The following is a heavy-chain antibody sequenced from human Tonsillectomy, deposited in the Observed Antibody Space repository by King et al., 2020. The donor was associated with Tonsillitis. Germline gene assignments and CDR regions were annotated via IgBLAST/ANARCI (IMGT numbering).Heavy chain of an antibody. Sequence: VKLVESGGGVVQPGRSLRLSCAASGFTFSNTGMHWVRQNPGRGLEWVAVISTDGRNKFYADSVKGRFTVSRDNSKNTLYLEMNSLRAGDTALYYCTKEEMTTIFNFDYWGQGTLVTVSS. J-gene: IGHJ4*02. CDR2: ISTDGRNK. D-gene: IGHD5-24*01. V-gene: IGHV3-30*18. CDR3: TKEEMTTIFNFDY. CDR1: GFTFSNTG.